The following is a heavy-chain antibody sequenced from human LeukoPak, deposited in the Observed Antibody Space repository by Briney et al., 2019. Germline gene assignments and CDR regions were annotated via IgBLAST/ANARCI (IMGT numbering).Heavy chain of an antibody. D-gene: IGHD6-19*01. CDR3: AREDGYSSGWYPYYYYYYGMDV. V-gene: IGHV3-21*01. Sequence: GGSLRLSCAASGFTFSSYSMNWVRQAPGKGLEWVSSISSSSSYIYYADSVKGRFTISRDNAKNSLYLQMNSLRAEDTAVYYCAREDGYSSGWYPYYYYYYGMDVWGQGTTVTVPS. J-gene: IGHJ6*02. CDR1: GFTFSSYS. CDR2: ISSSSSYI.